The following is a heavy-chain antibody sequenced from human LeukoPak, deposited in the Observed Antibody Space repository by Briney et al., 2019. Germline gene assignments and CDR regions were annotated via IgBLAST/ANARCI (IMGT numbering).Heavy chain of an antibody. D-gene: IGHD3-10*01. J-gene: IGHJ5*02. CDR3: HPHYYGSERLSWLDP. V-gene: IGHV3-21*01. Sequence: PGGSLRLSCAAYGFTFSSFRRNWVRQAPGKGLEWVSSISSSSDYTYYTDSVKGRFTIARDNDRNSMSLKRNSLRTAHTAIYSCHPHYYGSERLSWLDPWGQGTLVTVSS. CDR1: GFTFSSFR. CDR2: ISSSSDYT.